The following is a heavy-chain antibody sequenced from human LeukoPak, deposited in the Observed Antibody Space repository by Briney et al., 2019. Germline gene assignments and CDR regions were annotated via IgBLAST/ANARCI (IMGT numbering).Heavy chain of an antibody. D-gene: IGHD2-2*02. V-gene: IGHV1-69*04. CDR2: IIPILGIA. J-gene: IGHJ6*02. Sequence: SVKVSCKASGGTFSSYAISWVRQAPGQGLEWMGRIIPILGIANYAQKFQGRVTITADKSTSTAYMELSSPRSEDTAVYYCASGHCSSTSCYKGFHYYYYYGMDVWGQGTTVTVSS. CDR3: ASGHCSSTSCYKGFHYYYYYGMDV. CDR1: GGTFSSYA.